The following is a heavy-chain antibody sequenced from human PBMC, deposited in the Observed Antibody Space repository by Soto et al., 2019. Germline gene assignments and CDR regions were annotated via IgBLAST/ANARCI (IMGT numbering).Heavy chain of an antibody. D-gene: IGHD6-13*01. J-gene: IGHJ3*02. Sequence: QVQLQESGPGLVKPSETLSLTCTVSGGSISSYYWSWIRQPPGKGLEWIGYIYYSGSTNYNPSLKRPLTISVATSKNQFSLKLSSVTAADTAVYYCARRYSSAFDIWGQGTMVTVSS. V-gene: IGHV4-59*08. CDR1: GGSISSYY. CDR2: IYYSGST. CDR3: ARRYSSAFDI.